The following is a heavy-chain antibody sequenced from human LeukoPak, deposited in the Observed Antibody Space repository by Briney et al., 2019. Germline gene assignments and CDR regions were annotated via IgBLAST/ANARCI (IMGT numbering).Heavy chain of an antibody. V-gene: IGHV4-31*03. CDR1: GDSITRGRYY. J-gene: IGHJ4*02. Sequence: PSETLSLTCTVSGDSITRGRYYWSWIRQHPGKGLEWLGHIYHTGTTYYNPSLESRLTVSVDTSKNKFSLKLTSVTASDTALYYCARVEPRPYVVGIVHYFDYWGQGSLVTVSS. CDR2: IYHTGTT. D-gene: IGHD1-26*01. CDR3: ARVEPRPYVVGIVHYFDY.